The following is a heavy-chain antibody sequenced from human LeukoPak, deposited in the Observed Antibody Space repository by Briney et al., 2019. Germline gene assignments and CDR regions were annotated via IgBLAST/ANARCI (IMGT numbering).Heavy chain of an antibody. CDR3: ARDWFEWGFQGYFDY. Sequence: KSSETLSLTCTVSGGSISSYYWSWIRQPAGKGLEWIGRIYTSGSTNYNPSLKSRVAMSVDTSKNQFSLKLSSVTAADTAVYYCARDWFEWGFQGYFDYWGQGTLVTVSS. J-gene: IGHJ4*02. V-gene: IGHV4-4*07. D-gene: IGHD3-9*01. CDR2: IYTSGST. CDR1: GGSISSYY.